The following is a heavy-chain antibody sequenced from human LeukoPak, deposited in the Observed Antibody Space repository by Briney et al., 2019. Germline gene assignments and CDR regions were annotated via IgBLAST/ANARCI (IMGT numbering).Heavy chain of an antibody. D-gene: IGHD5-24*01. CDR2: IIPIFGTA. V-gene: IGHV1-69*13. CDR1: GGTFSSYA. J-gene: IGHJ3*02. CDR3: ARGRDGYNDAFDI. Sequence: ASVKVSCKASGGTFSSYAISWVRQAPGQGLEWMGGIIPIFGTANYAQKFQGRVTITADESTSTAYMELSSLRSEDTGVYYCARGRDGYNDAFDIWDQGTMVTVSS.